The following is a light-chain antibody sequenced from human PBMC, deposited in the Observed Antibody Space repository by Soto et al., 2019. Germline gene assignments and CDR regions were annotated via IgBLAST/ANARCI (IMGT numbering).Light chain of an antibody. J-gene: IGKJ5*01. CDR3: QQYNSYPIT. V-gene: IGKV1-5*01. CDR2: GAS. Sequence: IRMTQSPATLSASVGDRVTITCRASQSVRSWLAWYQQKPGKAPNLLIYGASSLESGVPSRFSGSGSGTEFTLTISSLQPDDFATYYCQQYNSYPITFGQGTRLEIK. CDR1: QSVRSW.